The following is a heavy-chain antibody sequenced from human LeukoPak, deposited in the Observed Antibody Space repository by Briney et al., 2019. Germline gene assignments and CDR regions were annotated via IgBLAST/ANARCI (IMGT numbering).Heavy chain of an antibody. D-gene: IGHD6-13*01. J-gene: IGHJ1*01. CDR2: INPNSGGT. V-gene: IGHV1-2*02. CDR1: GYTFTGYY. CDR3: ARGESSSSWYHTEYFHH. Sequence: ASVKVSCKASGYTFTGYYLHWVRQAPGQGLEWMGWINPNSGGTDSAQKFQGGVTMTRDTSISTAYMDLSRLRSDDTAAYYCARGESSSSWYHTEYFHHWGQGTLVIVSS.